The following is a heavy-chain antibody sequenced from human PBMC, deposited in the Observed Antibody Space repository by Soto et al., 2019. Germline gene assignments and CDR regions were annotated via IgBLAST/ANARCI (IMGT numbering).Heavy chain of an antibody. Sequence: ASVKVSCKASGYTFTGYYMHWVRQAPGQGLEWMGWINPNSGGTNYAQKFQGRVTMTRDTSISTAYMELSRLRSDDTAVYYCAREASSSSWFDPWGQGTLVTVSS. D-gene: IGHD6-6*01. CDR3: AREASSSSWFDP. J-gene: IGHJ5*02. CDR1: GYTFTGYY. V-gene: IGHV1-2*02. CDR2: INPNSGGT.